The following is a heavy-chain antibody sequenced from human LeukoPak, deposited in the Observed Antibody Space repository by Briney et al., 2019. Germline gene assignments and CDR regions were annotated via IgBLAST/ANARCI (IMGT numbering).Heavy chain of an antibody. CDR3: AREADSGYDPSFDY. J-gene: IGHJ4*02. V-gene: IGHV4-38-2*02. CDR1: GYSISSGYY. Sequence: SETLSLTGAVSGYSISSGYYWGWIRQPPGKGLEWIGSIYHSGSTYYNPSLKSRVTISVDTSKNQFSLKLSSVTAADTAVYYCAREADSGYDPSFDYWGQGTLVTVSS. D-gene: IGHD5-12*01. CDR2: IYHSGST.